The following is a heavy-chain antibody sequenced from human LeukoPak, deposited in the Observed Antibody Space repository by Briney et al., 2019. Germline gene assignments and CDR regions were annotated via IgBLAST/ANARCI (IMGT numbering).Heavy chain of an antibody. CDR2: IYYSGST. CDR3: ARISNDWPHYYMDV. Sequence: PSGTLSLTCAVSGGSISGSTYYWGWIRQPPGKGLEWIGSIYYSGSTYYDPSLKSRVTISVDTSQNQLSLKVSYVTAADTAAYYCARISNDWPHYYMDVWGKGTTVIVSS. D-gene: IGHD3-9*01. J-gene: IGHJ6*03. CDR1: GGSISGSTYY. V-gene: IGHV4-39*01.